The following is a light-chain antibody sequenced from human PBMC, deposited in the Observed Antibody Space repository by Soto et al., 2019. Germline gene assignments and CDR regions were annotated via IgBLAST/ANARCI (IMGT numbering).Light chain of an antibody. Sequence: DIQMTQSPSTLSASVGDRVTITCRASQSISTWLAWYQQKPGKAPKLLIYRASNLENGVPSRFSGSGSGTEFTLTISCLQPDDFATYYCQQYDTNSQTFGQGTKLEIK. CDR3: QQYDTNSQT. V-gene: IGKV1-5*03. J-gene: IGKJ2*01. CDR1: QSISTW. CDR2: RAS.